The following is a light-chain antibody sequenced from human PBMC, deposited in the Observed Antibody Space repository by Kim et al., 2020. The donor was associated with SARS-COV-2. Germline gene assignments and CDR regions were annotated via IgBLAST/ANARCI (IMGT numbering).Light chain of an antibody. V-gene: IGLV1-40*01. CDR3: QSFDSSLSAVV. J-gene: IGLJ2*01. CDR2: VNN. CDR1: SSNIGAGYD. Sequence: QRVTISCTGSSSNIGAGYDVHWYQQLPGTAPKLLIYVNNNRPSGVPDRFSGSKSGTSASLAITGLQAEDEADFYCQSFDSSLSAVVFGGGTQLTVL.